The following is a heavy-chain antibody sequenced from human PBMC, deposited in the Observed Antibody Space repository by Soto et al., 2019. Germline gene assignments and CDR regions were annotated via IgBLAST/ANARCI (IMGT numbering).Heavy chain of an antibody. V-gene: IGHV1-69*13. CDR3: ARADIVFVPAAPPEGLFNP. CDR2: IIPIFGTA. Sequence: SVKVSCKASGGTFSSYAISWVRQAPGQGLEWMGGIIPIFGTANYAQKFQGRVTITADESTSTAYMELSSLRSEDTAVYYCARADIVFVPAAPPEGLFNPWGQGTLVT. CDR1: GGTFSSYA. J-gene: IGHJ5*02. D-gene: IGHD2-2*01.